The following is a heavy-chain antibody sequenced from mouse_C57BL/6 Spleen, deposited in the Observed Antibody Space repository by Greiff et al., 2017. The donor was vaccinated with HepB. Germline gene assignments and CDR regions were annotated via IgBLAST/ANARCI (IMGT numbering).Heavy chain of an antibody. CDR1: GYTFTSYW. D-gene: IGHD2-3*01. V-gene: IGHV1-72*01. CDR3: AAGGWLLRGDAMDY. CDR2: IDPNSGGT. Sequence: QVQLQQSGAELVKPGASVKLSCKASGYTFTSYWMHWVKQRPGRGLEWIGRIDPNSGGTKYNEKFKSKATLTVDKPSSTAYMQLSSLTSEDSAVYYCAAGGWLLRGDAMDYWGQGTSVTVSS. J-gene: IGHJ4*01.